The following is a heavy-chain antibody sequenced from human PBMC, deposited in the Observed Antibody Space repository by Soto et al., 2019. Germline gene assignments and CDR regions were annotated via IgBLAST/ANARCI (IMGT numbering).Heavy chain of an antibody. D-gene: IGHD3-3*01. CDR1: GYSFTSYW. CDR3: ARHSLPPYYDFLSGYHNWFDP. V-gene: IGHV5-10-1*01. Sequence: GESLKISCKGSGYSFTSYWISWVRQMPGKGLEWMGRIDPSDSYTNYSPSFQGHVTISADKSISTAYLQWSSLKASDTAMYYCARHSLPPYYDFLSGYHNWFDPWGQGTLVTSPQ. J-gene: IGHJ5*02. CDR2: IDPSDSYT.